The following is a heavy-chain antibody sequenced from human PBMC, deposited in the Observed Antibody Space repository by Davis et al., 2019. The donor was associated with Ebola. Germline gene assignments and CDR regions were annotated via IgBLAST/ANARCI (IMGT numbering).Heavy chain of an antibody. CDR2: ISGSGGST. J-gene: IGHJ4*02. Sequence: GESLKISCAASGFTFSSYAMSWVRQAPGKGLEWVSAISGSGGSTYYADSVKGRFTISRDNSKNTLYLQMNSLRAEDTAVYYCAKVGWELLPHRGVLDYWGQGTLVTVSS. V-gene: IGHV3-23*01. CDR1: GFTFSSYA. CDR3: AKVGWELLPHRGVLDY. D-gene: IGHD1-26*01.